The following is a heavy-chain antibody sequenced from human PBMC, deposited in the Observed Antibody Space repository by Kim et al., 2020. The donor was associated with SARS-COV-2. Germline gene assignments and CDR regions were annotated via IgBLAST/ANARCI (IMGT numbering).Heavy chain of an antibody. Sequence: ADSVKDRLTISRDHSKNPLYLQMNSLRAEETAVYYCATVVFYYDAGYFKNWGQGTLVIVSS. D-gene: IGHD3-22*01. J-gene: IGHJ1*01. V-gene: IGHV3-66*01. CDR3: ATVVFYYDAGYFKN.